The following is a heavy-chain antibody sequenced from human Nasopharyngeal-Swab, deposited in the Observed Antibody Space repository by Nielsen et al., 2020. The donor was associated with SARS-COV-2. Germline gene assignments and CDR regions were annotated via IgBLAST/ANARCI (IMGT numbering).Heavy chain of an antibody. V-gene: IGHV1-2*02. J-gene: IGHJ5*02. CDR1: GYTFSGNY. CDR3: TREAPMSGRSINYFDP. D-gene: IGHD1-1*01. Sequence: ASVKVSCKASGYTFSGNYIHWVRQAPGQGLEWMGWINPNTGGTDYAQKFQGRVIMTWDTSINTAYMELSGLRSDDTAVFYCTREAPMSGRSINYFDPWGQGTLVTVSS. CDR2: INPNTGGT.